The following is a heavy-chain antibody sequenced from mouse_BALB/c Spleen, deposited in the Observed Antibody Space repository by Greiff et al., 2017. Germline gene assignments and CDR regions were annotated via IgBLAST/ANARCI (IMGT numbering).Heavy chain of an antibody. CDR2: ISYSGST. V-gene: IGHV3-2*02. Sequence: EVKLMESGPGLVKPSQSLSLTCTVTGYSITSDYAWNWIRQFPGNKLEWMGYISYSGSTSYNPSLKSRISITRDTSKNQFFLQLNSVTTEDTATYYCARSGGNYEGYWGQGTTLTVSS. CDR3: ARSGGNYEGY. D-gene: IGHD2-1*01. CDR1: GYSITSDYA. J-gene: IGHJ2*01.